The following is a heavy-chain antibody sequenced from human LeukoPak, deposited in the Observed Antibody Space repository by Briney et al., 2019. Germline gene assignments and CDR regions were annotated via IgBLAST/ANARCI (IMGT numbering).Heavy chain of an antibody. CDR1: GYTFSSYF. J-gene: IGHJ4*02. CDR2: INPSDGSK. D-gene: IGHD2-21*02. V-gene: IGHV1-46*01. CDR3: ARVDVTFGLIGDY. Sequence: ASVKVSCKASGYTFSSYFMHWLRQAPGQGLEWMGIINPSDGSKSYARELQGRVTMTRDTSTGTVYMELSGLRSEDTAVYYCARVDVTFGLIGDYWGQGTLVTVSS.